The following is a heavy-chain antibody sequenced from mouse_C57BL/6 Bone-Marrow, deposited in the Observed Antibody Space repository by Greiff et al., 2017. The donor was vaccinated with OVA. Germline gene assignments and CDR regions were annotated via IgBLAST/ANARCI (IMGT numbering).Heavy chain of an antibody. CDR2: IDPENGDT. Sequence: EVQLQESGAELVRPGASVKLSCTASGFNIKDDYMQWVKQRPEQGLEWIGWIDPENGDTEYASKFQGKATITADTSSNTAYLQLSSLTSEDTAVYYCTTSITTVVATGYWGQGTTLTVSS. J-gene: IGHJ2*01. V-gene: IGHV14-4*01. CDR3: TTSITTVVATGY. D-gene: IGHD1-1*01. CDR1: GFNIKDDY.